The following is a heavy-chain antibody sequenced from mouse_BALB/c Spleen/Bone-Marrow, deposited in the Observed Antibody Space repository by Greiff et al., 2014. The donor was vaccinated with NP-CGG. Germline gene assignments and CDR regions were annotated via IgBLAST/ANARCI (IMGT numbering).Heavy chain of an antibody. CDR1: GYTFTEYI. CDR3: ARHEDLYIRRRLGAMDY. Sequence: QVQLQQSGAELVKPGASVKLSCKASGYTFTEYIIHWIKQRSGQGLEWIGWFFPGSGSIKYNEKFKDKATLTADKSSSTVYMELIRLTSEASAVYFVARHEDLYIRRRLGAMDYWGQGTSVTVSS. CDR2: FFPGSGSI. V-gene: IGHV1-62-2*01. J-gene: IGHJ4*01. D-gene: IGHD1-3*01.